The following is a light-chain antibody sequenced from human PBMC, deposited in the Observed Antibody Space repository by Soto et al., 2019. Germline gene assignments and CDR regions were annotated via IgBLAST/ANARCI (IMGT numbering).Light chain of an antibody. CDR2: AAS. CDR3: RRYNGASP. CDR1: QGISNF. Sequence: DIQMTQSPSSLSASVGDRVTITCRASQGISNFLAWYQQRPGQVPKLLIYAASTLQSGVPSRCRASGSGTDFTLIISSLQPEDVATYYCRRYNGASPFGQGTKVEI. J-gene: IGKJ1*01. V-gene: IGKV1-27*01.